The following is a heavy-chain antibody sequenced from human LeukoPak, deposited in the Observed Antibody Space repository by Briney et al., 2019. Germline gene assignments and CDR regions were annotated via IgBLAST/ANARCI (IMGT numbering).Heavy chain of an antibody. D-gene: IGHD1-26*01. J-gene: IGHJ5*02. Sequence: ASVKVSCKASGYTFTGYYMHWVRQAPGQGLEWMGWINPNSGGTNYAQKFQGRVTMTRDTSISTAYMELSRLRSDDTAVYYCVTFRSGEGWFDPWGQGTLVTVSS. CDR3: VTFRSGEGWFDP. V-gene: IGHV1-2*02. CDR1: GYTFTGYY. CDR2: INPNSGGT.